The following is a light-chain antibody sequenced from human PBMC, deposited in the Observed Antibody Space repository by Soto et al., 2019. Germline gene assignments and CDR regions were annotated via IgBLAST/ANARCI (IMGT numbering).Light chain of an antibody. CDR3: QHYKSYSEA. V-gene: IGKV1-5*03. J-gene: IGKJ1*01. CDR1: QTISSW. CDR2: KAS. Sequence: DIQMTQSPSTLSGSVGDRVTITCRASQTISSWLAWYQQKPGKAPKLLIYKASTLKSGVPSRFSGSASRTEFTLTISSLQPDDFATYYCQHYKSYSEAFGQGTKVELK.